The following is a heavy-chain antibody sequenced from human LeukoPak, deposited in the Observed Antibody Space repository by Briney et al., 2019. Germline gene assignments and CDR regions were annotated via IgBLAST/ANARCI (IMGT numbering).Heavy chain of an antibody. D-gene: IGHD6-19*01. V-gene: IGHV1-2*02. Sequence: ASVTVSCTASGYTFTGYYMHWVRQAPGQGIEWMGWINPNSGGTNYAQKFQGRVTMTRDTSISTAYMELTRLRSDDTAVYYCAREKRVAGSRGGFDPWGQGTLVTVSS. CDR3: AREKRVAGSRGGFDP. CDR2: INPNSGGT. J-gene: IGHJ5*02. CDR1: GYTFTGYY.